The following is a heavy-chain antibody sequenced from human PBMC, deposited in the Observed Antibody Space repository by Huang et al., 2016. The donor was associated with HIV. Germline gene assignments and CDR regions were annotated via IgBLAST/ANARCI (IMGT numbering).Heavy chain of an antibody. V-gene: IGHV5-51*01. CDR2: NHPDQSDT. CDR3: ARRAAVAGYYFDY. J-gene: IGHJ4*02. D-gene: IGHD6-19*01. CDR1: GYSFANYW. Sequence: QLVQPGAEVRKPGASLKISCKGSGYSFANYWIGWVRPAAGTGLSLRGINHPDQSDTSYIASFQGLVTISADKSITTGYLQWSRLKVSDTAMYYCARRAAVAGYYFDYWGQGTLITVSS.